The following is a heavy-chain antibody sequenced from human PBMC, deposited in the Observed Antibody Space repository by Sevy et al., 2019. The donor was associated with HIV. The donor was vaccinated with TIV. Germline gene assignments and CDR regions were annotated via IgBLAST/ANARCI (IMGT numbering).Heavy chain of an antibody. V-gene: IGHV1-3*01. CDR3: ARAYSSSSNNWFDP. Sequence: ASVKVSCKASGYTFTSYAMHWVRQAPGQRLEWMGWINAGNGNTKYSQKFRGRVTITRDTSASTAYMELSSLRSEDTAVYYCARAYSSSSNNWFDPWGQGTLVTVSS. CDR1: GYTFTSYA. CDR2: INAGNGNT. J-gene: IGHJ5*02. D-gene: IGHD6-13*01.